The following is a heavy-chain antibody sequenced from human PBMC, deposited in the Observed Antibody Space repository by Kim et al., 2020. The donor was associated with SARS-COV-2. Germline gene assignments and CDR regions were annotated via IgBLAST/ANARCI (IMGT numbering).Heavy chain of an antibody. CDR1: GGSFSGYY. J-gene: IGHJ5*02. V-gene: IGHV4-34*01. Sequence: ETLSLTCAVYGGSFSGYYWSWIRQPPGKGLEWIGEINHSGSTNYNPSLKSRVTISVDTSKNQFSLKLSSVTAADTAVYYCARGKIYSSGWYVWFDPWGQGTLVTVSS. CDR2: INHSGST. CDR3: ARGKIYSSGWYVWFDP. D-gene: IGHD6-19*01.